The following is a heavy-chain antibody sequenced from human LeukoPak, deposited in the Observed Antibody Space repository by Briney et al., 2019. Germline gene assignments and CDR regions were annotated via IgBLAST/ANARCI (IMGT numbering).Heavy chain of an antibody. J-gene: IGHJ4*02. CDR2: IYWDDDR. Sequence: SGPTLLNPTQPLTLTFTFSGFSLNTRGVGVGWIRQPPGRALEWLALIYWDDDRRYSPSLKSRLTITKDTSRNQVVLTMTNMDPVDTATYFCAHRKNYYDSSVFDNWGQGTLVTVSS. V-gene: IGHV2-5*02. D-gene: IGHD3-22*01. CDR1: GFSLNTRGVG. CDR3: AHRKNYYDSSVFDN.